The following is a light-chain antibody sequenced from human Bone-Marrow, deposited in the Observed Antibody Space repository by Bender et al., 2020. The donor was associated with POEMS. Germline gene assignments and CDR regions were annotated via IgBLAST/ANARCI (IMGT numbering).Light chain of an antibody. CDR2: DVS. J-gene: IGLJ1*01. Sequence: QSAPTQPASVSGSPGQSITISCTGTSSDVGGSKFVSWYQHHPDRAPKLIIYDVSIRPSGVSNRFSGSKSGNTASLTISGLQAEDEAEYYCSSYISSTTLYVFGIGTKVTVL. V-gene: IGLV2-14*03. CDR3: SSYISSTTLYV. CDR1: SSDVGGSKF.